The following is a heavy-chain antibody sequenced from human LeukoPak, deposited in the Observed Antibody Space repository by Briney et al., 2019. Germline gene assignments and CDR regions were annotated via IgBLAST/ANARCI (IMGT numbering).Heavy chain of an antibody. D-gene: IGHD3-9*01. Sequence: SETLSLTRTVSGGSIRSYYWSWIRQPPGKGLEWIAYISNTGSTNYNPSLKSRVTISEDTSQNQFSLKLTSVTAADTAVYYCARLAPAFTGYANWLDPWGQGTLVTVSS. CDR2: ISNTGST. CDR1: GGSIRSYY. CDR3: ARLAPAFTGYANWLDP. J-gene: IGHJ5*02. V-gene: IGHV4-59*08.